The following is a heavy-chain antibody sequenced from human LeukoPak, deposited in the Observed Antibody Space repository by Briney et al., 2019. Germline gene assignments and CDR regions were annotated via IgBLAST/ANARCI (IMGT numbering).Heavy chain of an antibody. Sequence: SSVKVSCKASGGTFSSYAITWVRQAPGHGLEWMGGIIPIFGTANYAQKFQGRVTITTDESTSTAYMELSSLRSEDTAVYYCARAFGVVITDAFDIWGQGTMVTVSS. CDR2: IIPIFGTA. D-gene: IGHD3-3*01. J-gene: IGHJ3*02. CDR3: ARAFGVVITDAFDI. V-gene: IGHV1-69*05. CDR1: GGTFSSYA.